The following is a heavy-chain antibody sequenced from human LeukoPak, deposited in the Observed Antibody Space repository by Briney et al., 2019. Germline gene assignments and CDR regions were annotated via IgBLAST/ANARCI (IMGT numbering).Heavy chain of an antibody. J-gene: IGHJ6*03. D-gene: IGHD1-14*01. CDR1: GGSFSGYY. V-gene: IGHV4-34*01. CDR2: INHSGST. CDR3: ARAGLPTHPRYYYYYYMDV. Sequence: KASETLSLTCAVHGGSFSGYYWSWIRQPPGKGLEWIGEINHSGSTNYNPSLKSRVTISVDTSKNQFSLKLSSVTAADTAVYYCARAGLPTHPRYYYYYYMDVWGKGTTVTVSS.